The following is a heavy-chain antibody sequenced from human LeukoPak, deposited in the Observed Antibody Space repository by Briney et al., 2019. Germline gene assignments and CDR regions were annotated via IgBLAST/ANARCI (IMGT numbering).Heavy chain of an antibody. V-gene: IGHV3-64*01. J-gene: IGHJ4*02. D-gene: IGHD2-21*02. CDR1: GFTFSSYA. CDR3: ARDGSRGKLVTAPDF. CDR2: ISSNGGST. Sequence: PGGSLRLSCAASGFTFSSYAMNWVRQPPGKGLEYFSAISSNGGSTYDATSVKGRFTSSRDNSKNTLYLQMGSLRAEDTAVYDCARDGSRGKLVTAPDFWGEGTLVTVSS.